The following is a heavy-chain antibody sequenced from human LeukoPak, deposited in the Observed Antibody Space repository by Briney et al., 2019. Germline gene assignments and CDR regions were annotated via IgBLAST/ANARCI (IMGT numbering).Heavy chain of an antibody. CDR3: ARVRDSALGFFDY. V-gene: IGHV4-59*01. J-gene: IGHJ4*02. D-gene: IGHD1-26*01. CDR2: IYYSGST. Sequence: SETLPLTRLVSLCSLSSYFWSWLRQPPGRGLAGIGYIYYSGSTNYNPSLTSRVAISVDTSKNQFSLKLSSVTAADTAVYYCARVRDSALGFFDYWGQGTLVTVSS. CDR1: LCSLSSYF.